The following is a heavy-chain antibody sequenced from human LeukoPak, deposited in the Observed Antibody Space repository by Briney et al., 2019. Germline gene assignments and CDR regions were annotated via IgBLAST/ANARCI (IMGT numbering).Heavy chain of an antibody. CDR2: ISSSSSYI. CDR3: ARDGYYGSGSQTYYYYYYGMDV. J-gene: IGHJ6*04. CDR1: GFTFTSYS. D-gene: IGHD3-10*01. V-gene: IGHV3-21*01. Sequence: SGGSLRLSCAASGFTFTSYSMNWVRQAPGKGLEWVSSISSSSSYIYYADSVKGRLTISRDNAKDSLYLQMNSLRAEDTAVYYCARDGYYGSGSQTYYYYYYGMDVWGKGTTVTVSS.